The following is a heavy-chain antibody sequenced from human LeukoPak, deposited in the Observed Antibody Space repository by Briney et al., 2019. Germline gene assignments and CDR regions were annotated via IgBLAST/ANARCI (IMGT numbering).Heavy chain of an antibody. CDR3: ARASASSVNPYSMDV. J-gene: IGHJ6*02. CDR1: GGSISSGGYY. D-gene: IGHD2-21*01. CDR2: IYHNGNT. V-gene: IGHV4-39*07. Sequence: SQTLSLTCTVSGGSISSGGYYWSWIRQTPGKGLEWIGSIYHNGNTYYNPSLKSRVTISVDTTKNQFSLKVSSVTAADTAVYYCARASASSVNPYSMDVWGQGTTVAVSS.